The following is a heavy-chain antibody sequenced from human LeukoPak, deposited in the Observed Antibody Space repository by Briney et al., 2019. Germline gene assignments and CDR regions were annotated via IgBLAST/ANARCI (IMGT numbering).Heavy chain of an antibody. CDR3: TRVGYIDGGIDY. CDR2: IKQDGSKK. Sequence: GGSLRLSCVASGFPFSSYWMTWVRQAPGKGLEWVANIKQDGSKKSYVDSVKGRFTISRDNAKNSLYLQMNSLRAEDTAIYYCTRVGYIDGGIDYWGQGTLVTVSS. V-gene: IGHV3-7*04. D-gene: IGHD5-24*01. J-gene: IGHJ4*02. CDR1: GFPFSSYW.